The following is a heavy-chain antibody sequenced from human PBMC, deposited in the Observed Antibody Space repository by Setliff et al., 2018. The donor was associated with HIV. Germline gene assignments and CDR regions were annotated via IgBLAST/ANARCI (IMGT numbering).Heavy chain of an antibody. CDR2: INHSGST. CDR3: ARYSISGGSCFDH. Sequence: PSETLSLTCAVYGASFSGNYWSWIRQPPGKGLEWIGEINHSGSTNYNPSLKSRVTISVDTSKNQFSLELTSVTAADTAVYYCARYSISGGSCFDHWGQGTLVTVSS. J-gene: IGHJ4*02. V-gene: IGHV4-34*01. CDR1: GASFSGNY. D-gene: IGHD2-15*01.